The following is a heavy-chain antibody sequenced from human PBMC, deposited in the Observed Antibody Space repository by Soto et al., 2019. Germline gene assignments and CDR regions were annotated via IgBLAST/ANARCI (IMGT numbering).Heavy chain of an antibody. Sequence: TLSLTCILSSPALNSVNYYWSLIRQVPGKGLEWIGHIYVTGAVDYNPSLRDRITISQDTSERQFSLNLRLVTAADTALYYCARRSIATMRPSLLEPWGQGNMV. CDR1: SPALNSVNYY. J-gene: IGHJ1*01. D-gene: IGHD2-21*01. CDR3: ARRSIATMRPSLLEP. CDR2: IYVTGAV. V-gene: IGHV4-31*03.